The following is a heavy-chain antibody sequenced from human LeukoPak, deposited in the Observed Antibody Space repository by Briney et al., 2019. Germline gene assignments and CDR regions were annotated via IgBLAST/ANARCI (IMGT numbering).Heavy chain of an antibody. Sequence: ASVKVPCKASGYTFTSYGISWVRQAPGQGLEWMGWISAYNGNTNYAQKLQGRVTMTTDTSTSTAYMELRSLRSDDTAVYYCARDSYRPLTGTTIDHWGQGTLVTVSS. V-gene: IGHV1-18*01. J-gene: IGHJ4*02. CDR3: ARDSYRPLTGTTIDH. D-gene: IGHD1-7*01. CDR1: GYTFTSYG. CDR2: ISAYNGNT.